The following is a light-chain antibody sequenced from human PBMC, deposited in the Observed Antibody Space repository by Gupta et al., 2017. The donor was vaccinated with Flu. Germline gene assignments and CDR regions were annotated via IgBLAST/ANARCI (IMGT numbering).Light chain of an antibody. CDR1: QSLLHSNGYNY. CDR3: MQALQTIT. Sequence: DIVMTQSPLSLPVTPGEPASISCRSSQSLLHSNGYNYLDWYLQKPGQSPQLLIYLGSNRASGVPDRFSGSGSGXDFTLKXSRVEAEDVGVYYCMQALQTITFGXGTRLEIK. CDR2: LGS. V-gene: IGKV2-28*01. J-gene: IGKJ5*01.